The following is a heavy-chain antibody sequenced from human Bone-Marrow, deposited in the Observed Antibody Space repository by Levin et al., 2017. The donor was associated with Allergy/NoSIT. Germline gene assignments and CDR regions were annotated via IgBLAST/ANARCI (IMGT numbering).Heavy chain of an antibody. CDR2: IIPIFGTA. CDR1: GGTFSSYA. Sequence: ASVKVSCKASGGTFSSYAISWVRQAPGQGLEWMGGIIPIFGTANYAQKFQGRVTITADESTSTAYMELSSLRSEDTAVYYCARVNCSGGSCYSGGGGGNDYGMDVWGQGTTVTVSS. V-gene: IGHV1-69*13. D-gene: IGHD2-15*01. J-gene: IGHJ6*02. CDR3: ARVNCSGGSCYSGGGGGNDYGMDV.